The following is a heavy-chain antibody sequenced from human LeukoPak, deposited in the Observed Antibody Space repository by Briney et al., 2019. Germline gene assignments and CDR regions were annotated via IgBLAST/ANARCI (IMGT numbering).Heavy chain of an antibody. D-gene: IGHD1-26*01. J-gene: IGHJ6*02. CDR2: IIPIFGTA. CDR1: GGTFSIYA. Sequence: SVTVSCTASGGTFSIYAISWVRQAPGQGLEWMGGIIPIFGTANYAQKFQGRVTITADESTSTAYMELSSLRSEDTAVYYCVSGIVGGHYYYYGMDVWGQGTTVTVSS. V-gene: IGHV1-69*13. CDR3: VSGIVGGHYYYYGMDV.